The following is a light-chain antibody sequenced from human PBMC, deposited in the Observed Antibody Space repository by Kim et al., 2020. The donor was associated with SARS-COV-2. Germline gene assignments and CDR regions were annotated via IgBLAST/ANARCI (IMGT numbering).Light chain of an antibody. J-gene: IGKJ5*01. Sequence: EIVLTQSPGTLSLSPGERATLSCRASQSVSSNYLAWYLQKPGQAPRLLIYDTSTRATGIPDRFSGSGSGTDFTLTISRLEPEDFAVYYCQQYGSLITFGQGTRLEIK. CDR2: DTS. CDR1: QSVSSNY. CDR3: QQYGSLIT. V-gene: IGKV3-20*01.